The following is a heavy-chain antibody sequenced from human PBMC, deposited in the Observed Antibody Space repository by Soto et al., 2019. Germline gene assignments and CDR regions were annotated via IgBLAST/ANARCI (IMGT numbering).Heavy chain of an antibody. V-gene: IGHV3-23*01. Sequence: EVQLLESGGGLVQPGGSLRLSCAASGFTFSSYAMSWVRQAPGKGLEWVSAISGSGGSTYYADSVKGRFTISRDNSKNTLYLQMQSLRAEDTAVYYCAKNGGSSCSGGSCYFDYWGQGTLVTVSS. D-gene: IGHD2-15*01. CDR2: ISGSGGST. CDR3: AKNGGSSCSGGSCYFDY. CDR1: GFTFSSYA. J-gene: IGHJ4*02.